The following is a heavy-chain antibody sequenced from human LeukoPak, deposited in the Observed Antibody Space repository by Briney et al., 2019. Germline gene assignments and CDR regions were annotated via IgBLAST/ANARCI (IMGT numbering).Heavy chain of an antibody. CDR2: IYYSGST. D-gene: IGHD4-23*01. CDR3: AREGDYGDKGYFDY. J-gene: IGHJ4*02. Sequence: PSETLSLTCTVSGGSISSYYWSWIRQPPGKGLEWIGYIYYSGSTNYNPSLKSRVTISVDTSKNQFSLKLSSVTAADTAVYYCAREGDYGDKGYFDYWGQGTLVTVSS. CDR1: GGSISSYY. V-gene: IGHV4-59*01.